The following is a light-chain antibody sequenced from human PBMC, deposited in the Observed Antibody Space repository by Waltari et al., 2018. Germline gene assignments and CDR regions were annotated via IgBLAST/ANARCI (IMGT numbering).Light chain of an antibody. V-gene: IGLV3-1*01. CDR1: KLGDKY. J-gene: IGLJ1*01. Sequence: SYELTQPPSVSVSPGQTASITCSGDKLGDKYACWYQQKPGQSPVQVIYEDSKRPSGVPWRFSCSNSGNTATLTISGTQAMEEADYYCQAWDSSTPSYVFGTGTKVTVL. CDR2: EDS. CDR3: QAWDSSTPSYV.